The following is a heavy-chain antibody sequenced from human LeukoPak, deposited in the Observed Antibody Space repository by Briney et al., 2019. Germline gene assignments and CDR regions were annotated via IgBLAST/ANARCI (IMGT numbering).Heavy chain of an antibody. CDR3: AGDHFLWFGELTYYYYYMDV. CDR1: GGSISSYY. J-gene: IGHJ6*03. CDR2: IYTSGST. V-gene: IGHV4-4*07. Sequence: SETLSLTRTVSGGSISSYYWSWLRQPAGKGLEWIGRIYTSGSTNYNPSLKSRVTMSVDTSKNQFSLKLSSVTAADTAVYYCAGDHFLWFGELTYYYYYMDVWGKGTTVTISS. D-gene: IGHD3-10*01.